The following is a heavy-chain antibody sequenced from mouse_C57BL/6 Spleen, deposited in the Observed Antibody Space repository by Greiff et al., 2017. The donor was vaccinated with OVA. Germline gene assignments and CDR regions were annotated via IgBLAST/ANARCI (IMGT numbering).Heavy chain of an antibody. CDR3: ARRYDYDFYAMDY. J-gene: IGHJ4*01. D-gene: IGHD2-4*01. CDR1: GFTFSDYG. Sequence: EVHLVESGGGLVKPGGSLKLSCAASGFTFSDYGMHWVRQAPEKGLEWVAYISSGSSTIYYADTVKGRFTISRDNAKNTLFLQMTSLRSEDTAMYYCARRYDYDFYAMDYWGQGTSVTVSS. CDR2: ISSGSSTI. V-gene: IGHV5-17*01.